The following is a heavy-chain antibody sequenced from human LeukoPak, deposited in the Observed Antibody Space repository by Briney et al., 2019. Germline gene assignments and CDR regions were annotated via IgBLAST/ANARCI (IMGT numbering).Heavy chain of an antibody. CDR2: ISYDGSNK. Sequence: RTGGSLRLSCAASGFTFSSYAMHWVRQAPGKGLEWVAVISYDGSNKYYADSVKGRFTISRDNSKNTLYLQMNSLRAEDTAVYYCARVRSVNYDFDYWGQGTLVTVSS. D-gene: IGHD3-16*01. V-gene: IGHV3-30-3*01. CDR1: GFTFSSYA. J-gene: IGHJ4*02. CDR3: ARVRSVNYDFDY.